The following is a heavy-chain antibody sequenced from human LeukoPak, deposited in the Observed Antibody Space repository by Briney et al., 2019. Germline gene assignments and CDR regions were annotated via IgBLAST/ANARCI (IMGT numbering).Heavy chain of an antibody. CDR2: VFYSGST. V-gene: IGHV4-39*07. J-gene: IGHJ5*02. CDR1: NGSIIMSNYY. D-gene: IGHD3-10*01. Sequence: SETLSLACIVSNGSIIMSNYYWAWIRQPPGKGLEWIGSVFYSGSTYYNPSLESRVTISADTSKNQFSLKLSSVTAADTAVYYCARVRYYGSGSYACWFDPWGQGTLVTVSS. CDR3: ARVRYYGSGSYACWFDP.